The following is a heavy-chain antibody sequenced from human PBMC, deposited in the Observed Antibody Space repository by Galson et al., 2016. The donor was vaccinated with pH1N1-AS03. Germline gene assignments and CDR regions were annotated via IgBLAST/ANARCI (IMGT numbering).Heavy chain of an antibody. CDR1: GFTFKNYG. Sequence: SLRLSCAASGFTFKNYGMSWVRQAPGKGLEWVSVISGIGTSTYYVASVKGRFSISRDNARNTLSLQMDGLRAEDTALYYCAKEGDEGAFDCWGQGTLVTVSP. V-gene: IGHV3-23*01. J-gene: IGHJ4*02. CDR2: ISGIGTST. CDR3: AKEGDEGAFDC.